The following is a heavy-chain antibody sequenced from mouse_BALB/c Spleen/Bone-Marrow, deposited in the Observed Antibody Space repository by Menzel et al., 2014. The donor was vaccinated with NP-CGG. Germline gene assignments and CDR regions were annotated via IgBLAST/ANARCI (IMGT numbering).Heavy chain of an antibody. V-gene: IGHV5-15*02. CDR3: TRDRGYDGGYYFDY. J-gene: IGHJ2*01. CDR1: GFNFSDYG. D-gene: IGHD2-2*01. Sequence: EVKVEESGGGVVQPGGSRKLSCAASGFNFSDYGMAWVRLAPGKGPEWVAFISNLAYSIYYADTVTGRFTISREKAKNTLYLEMSSLRFEDTAMYYCTRDRGYDGGYYFDYWGQGTTLTVSS. CDR2: ISNLAYSI.